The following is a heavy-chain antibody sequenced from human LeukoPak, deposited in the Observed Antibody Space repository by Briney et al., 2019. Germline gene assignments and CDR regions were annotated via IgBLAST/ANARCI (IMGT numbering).Heavy chain of an antibody. CDR3: ARGFDSKSTYFDY. J-gene: IGHJ4*02. CDR1: AGSTSGYY. V-gene: IGHV4-4*07. Sequence: SETLSLTCTLSAGSTSGYYSSWIRQPAGNGLEWIGRIYISGRTNYNPSLKTRVTMSADTSNNYFSLRLSSVTAADTAVYYCARGFDSKSTYFDYWGQGTLVTVSS. D-gene: IGHD5-12*01. CDR2: IYISGRT.